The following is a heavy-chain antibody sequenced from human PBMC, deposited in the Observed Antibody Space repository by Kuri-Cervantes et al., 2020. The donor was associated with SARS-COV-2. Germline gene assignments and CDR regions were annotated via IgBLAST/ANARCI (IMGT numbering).Heavy chain of an antibody. V-gene: IGHV3-7*03. Sequence: GESLKISCAASGFTSSNSWMSWVRQAPGKGLEWVANIKYDGSEKYYVDTVKGRFIISRDNAKNSVYLQMNSLRDADTAVYYCSRGYLGWETRPTSFDYWGQGTLVTVSS. D-gene: IGHD1-26*01. CDR1: GFTSSNSW. CDR3: SRGYLGWETRPTSFDY. J-gene: IGHJ4*02. CDR2: IKYDGSEK.